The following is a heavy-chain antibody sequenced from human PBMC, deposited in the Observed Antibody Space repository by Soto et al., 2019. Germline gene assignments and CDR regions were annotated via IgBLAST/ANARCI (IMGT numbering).Heavy chain of an antibody. Sequence: GGSLRLSCAASGFTFSSYGMHWVRQAPGKGLEWVAVIWYDGSNKYYADSVKGRFTISRDNAKNSLYLQMNSLRAEDTAVYYCARWGGYCISTSCFGGMDVWGQGTTVTVSS. J-gene: IGHJ6*02. CDR1: GFTFSSYG. CDR3: ARWGGYCISTSCFGGMDV. D-gene: IGHD2-2*01. V-gene: IGHV3-33*01. CDR2: IWYDGSNK.